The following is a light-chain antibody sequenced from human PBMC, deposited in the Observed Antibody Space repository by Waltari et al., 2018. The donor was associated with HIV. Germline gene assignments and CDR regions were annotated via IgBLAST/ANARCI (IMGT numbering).Light chain of an antibody. CDR2: EDS. CDR3: YSTDNSGHHRV. Sequence: SYELTQPPSVAVSPGQTARITCTGDALPKNYASWYQQKSGQAPGLVIYEDSKRPSGFPERLSGSSSGTTDTLTISGAQVEDEADYYCYSTDNSGHHRVFGTGTKLTVL. J-gene: IGLJ2*01. V-gene: IGLV3-10*01. CDR1: ALPKNY.